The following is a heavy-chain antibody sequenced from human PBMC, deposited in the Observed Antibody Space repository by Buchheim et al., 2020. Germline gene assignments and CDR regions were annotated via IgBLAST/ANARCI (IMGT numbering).Heavy chain of an antibody. CDR2: IKQDGSEK. Sequence: EVQLVESGGDLVQPGGSLRLSCAASGFAFSSYWMSWVRQAPGKGLEWVANIKQDGSEKYYVDSVRGRFTISRDNAKNSLYLTMSSLRAEQTAVYYCARDCPTSWSYYAIGVWGQGTT. CDR3: ARDCPTSWSYYAIGV. J-gene: IGHJ6*02. CDR1: GFAFSSYW. V-gene: IGHV3-7*01. D-gene: IGHD2-2*01.